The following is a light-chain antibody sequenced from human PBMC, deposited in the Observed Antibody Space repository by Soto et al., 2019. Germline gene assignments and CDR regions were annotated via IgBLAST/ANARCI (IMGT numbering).Light chain of an antibody. CDR3: HQTYSIPPT. J-gene: IGKJ1*01. Sequence: IQMTQSPSSLSASVGDRVTIPCRASQRISTYLNWFQQRPGKAPRLLIYAASTLQTGVSSNFSGSASGTDFTLTITSLQPEDFATYFCHQTYSIPPTFGQGTKVDIK. CDR1: QRISTY. V-gene: IGKV1-39*01. CDR2: AAS.